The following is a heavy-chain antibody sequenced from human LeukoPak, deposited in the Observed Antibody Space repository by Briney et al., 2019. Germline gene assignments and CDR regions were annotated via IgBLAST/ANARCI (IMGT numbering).Heavy chain of an antibody. J-gene: IGHJ4*02. CDR1: GFTFSSYS. CDR3: AREAGYYDSSGFGVGLDY. Sequence: PGGSLRLSCAASGFTFSSYSMNWVRQAPGKGLEWVSYISSSSSTIYYADSVKGRFTISRDNAKNSLYLQMNSLRDEDTAVYYCAREAGYYDSSGFGVGLDYWGQGTLVTVSS. D-gene: IGHD3-22*01. V-gene: IGHV3-48*02. CDR2: ISSSSSTI.